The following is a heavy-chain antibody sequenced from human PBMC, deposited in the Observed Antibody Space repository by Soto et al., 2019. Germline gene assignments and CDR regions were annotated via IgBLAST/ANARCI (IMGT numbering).Heavy chain of an antibody. Sequence: GGSLRLSCAASGFTFSSYAMSWVRQAPGKGLEWVSAISGSGGSTYYADSVKGRFTISRDNSKNTLYLQMNSLRAEDTAVYYCAKALYSSSWHTLLFDPWGQGTLVTVSS. CDR1: GFTFSSYA. D-gene: IGHD6-13*01. V-gene: IGHV3-23*01. J-gene: IGHJ5*02. CDR3: AKALYSSSWHTLLFDP. CDR2: ISGSGGST.